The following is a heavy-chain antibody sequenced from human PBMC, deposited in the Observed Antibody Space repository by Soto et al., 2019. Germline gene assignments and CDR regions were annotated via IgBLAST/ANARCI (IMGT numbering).Heavy chain of an antibody. Sequence: QVQLVESGGGVVQPGGSLRLSCAASEFTFSSLGMHWVRQAPGKGLEWVAVASPDGAVNFYADAVKGRFTISRDNSKNTLFLQMDSLRVEDSALYYWAKERSFYSGYDYWGPGTLVTVSS. D-gene: IGHD5-12*01. J-gene: IGHJ4*02. CDR3: AKERSFYSGYDY. CDR2: ASPDGAVN. V-gene: IGHV3-30*18. CDR1: EFTFSSLG.